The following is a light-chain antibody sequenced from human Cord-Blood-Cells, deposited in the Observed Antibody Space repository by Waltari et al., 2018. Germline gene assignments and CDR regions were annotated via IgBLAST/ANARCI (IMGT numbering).Light chain of an antibody. CDR3: SSYTSSSTYV. J-gene: IGLJ1*01. CDR2: EVS. CDR1: SSDVGGYPY. Sequence: QSALTQPASVSGSPGQSITLSCTGTSSDVGGYPYVSWYQQHPGKAPKLMIYEVSNRPSGVSNRFSGSKSGNTASLTISGLQAEDEADYYCSSYTSSSTYVFGTGTKVTVL. V-gene: IGLV2-14*01.